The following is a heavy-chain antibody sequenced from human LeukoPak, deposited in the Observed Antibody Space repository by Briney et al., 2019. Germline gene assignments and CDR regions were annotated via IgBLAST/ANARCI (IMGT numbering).Heavy chain of an antibody. CDR2: ISSSSNYI. D-gene: IGHD3-10*01. Sequence: GGSLRLSCAASGFTFSSYSMNWVRQAPGKGLEWVSSISSSSNYIYYADSAKGRFTISRDNAKNSMYLQMNSLRAEDTAVYYCARDPGLLVRGSRRGYDGNYYYMDVWGKGTTVTISS. CDR3: ARDPGLLVRGSRRGYDGNYYYMDV. V-gene: IGHV3-21*04. CDR1: GFTFSSYS. J-gene: IGHJ6*03.